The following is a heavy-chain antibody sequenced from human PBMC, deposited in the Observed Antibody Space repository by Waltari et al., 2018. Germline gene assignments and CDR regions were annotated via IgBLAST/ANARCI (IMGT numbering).Heavy chain of an antibody. V-gene: IGHV1-69*05. CDR3: ARQDARLLGATGDAFDI. Sequence: QVQLVQSGAEVKKPGSSVKVSCKASGGTFSSYAISWVRQAPGQGLEWMGGIIPIFGTANYAQKFQGRVTITTDESTSTAYMELSSLRSEDTAVYYCARQDARLLGATGDAFDIWGQGTMVTVSS. CDR2: IIPIFGTA. CDR1: GGTFSSYA. J-gene: IGHJ3*02. D-gene: IGHD1-26*01.